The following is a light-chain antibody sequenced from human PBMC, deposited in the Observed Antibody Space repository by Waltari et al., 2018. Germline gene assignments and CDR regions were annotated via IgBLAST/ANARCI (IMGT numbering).Light chain of an antibody. Sequence: EIVLTQSPGTLSLSPGERPTLSCRASQRVGKYLAWYQQRPGQAPRLLIYETYRRATGTPDRFSGSGSGTDFSLTISRLEPEDFAVYYCQKYESLPATFGQGTTVEIK. CDR2: ETY. J-gene: IGKJ1*01. CDR1: QRVGKY. V-gene: IGKV3-20*01. CDR3: QKYESLPAT.